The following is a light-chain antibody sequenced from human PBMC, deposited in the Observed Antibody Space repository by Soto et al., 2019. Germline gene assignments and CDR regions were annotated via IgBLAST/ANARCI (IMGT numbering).Light chain of an antibody. CDR2: EVS. CDR1: SSDVGGYNY. J-gene: IGLJ1*01. Sequence: QSALTQPPSAYGSPGQSVTISCTGTSSDVGGYNYVSWYQQHPGKAPKLMIYEVSKRPSGVPDRFSGSNSGNTASLTVSGLQAEDEADYYRSSYAGSLYVFVTGTKVTVL. V-gene: IGLV2-8*01. CDR3: SSYAGSLYV.